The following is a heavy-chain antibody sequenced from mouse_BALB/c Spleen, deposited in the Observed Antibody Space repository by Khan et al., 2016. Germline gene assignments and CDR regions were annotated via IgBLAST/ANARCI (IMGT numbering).Heavy chain of an antibody. CDR2: IYPGDGDT. D-gene: IGHD2-4*01. V-gene: IGHV1-87*01. Sequence: QVRLQQSGAELARPGASVKLSCKASGYTFTTYWMQWVKQRPGQGLEWIGAIYPGDGDTRYTQKFKGKATLTADKYSSTAYMQLSSLASEDSAVYYCARGNSYYDYDYWGQGTTLTFSS. J-gene: IGHJ2*01. CDR3: ARGNSYYDYDY. CDR1: GYTFTTYW.